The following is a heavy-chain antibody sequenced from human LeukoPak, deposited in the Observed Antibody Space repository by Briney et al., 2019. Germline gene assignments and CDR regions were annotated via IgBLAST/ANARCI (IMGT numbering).Heavy chain of an antibody. CDR1: GFTFSSYE. D-gene: IGHD6-13*01. CDR2: ISSSGSTI. J-gene: IGHJ4*02. CDR3: ARDQLPYSSSWYSFDY. V-gene: IGHV3-48*03. Sequence: QAGGSLRLSCAASGFTFSSYEMNWVRQAPGKGLEWVSYISSSGSTIYYADSVKGRFTISRDNAKNSLYLQMNSLRAEDAAVYYCARDQLPYSSSWYSFDYWGQGTLVTVSS.